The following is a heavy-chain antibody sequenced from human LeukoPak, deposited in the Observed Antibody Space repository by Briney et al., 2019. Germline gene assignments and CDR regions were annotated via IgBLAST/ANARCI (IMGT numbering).Heavy chain of an antibody. CDR1: GGSISSYY. D-gene: IGHD1-14*01. CDR2: IYYSGST. Sequence: PSETLSLTCTVSGGSISSYYWSWIRQPPGKGLEWIGYIYYSGSTNYNPSLKSRVTISVDTSKNQFSLKLSSVTAADTAVYYCAREPPYGGSGLWGQGTLVTVSS. J-gene: IGHJ4*02. V-gene: IGHV4-59*01. CDR3: AREPPYGGSGL.